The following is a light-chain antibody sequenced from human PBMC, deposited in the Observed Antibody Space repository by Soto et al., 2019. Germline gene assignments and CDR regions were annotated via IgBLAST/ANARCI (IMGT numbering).Light chain of an antibody. CDR2: VAS. CDR1: QSISRY. V-gene: IGKV1-39*01. CDR3: QQSYGTPIT. J-gene: IGKJ1*01. Sequence: DIQMTQSPSSLSASVGDRFTITCQASQSISRYLNWYQQKPGKAPNLLIYVASSLQSEVPSRFSGSGSGTDVTLTITSLQPEDVATYYCQQSYGTPITFGQGTKVDIK.